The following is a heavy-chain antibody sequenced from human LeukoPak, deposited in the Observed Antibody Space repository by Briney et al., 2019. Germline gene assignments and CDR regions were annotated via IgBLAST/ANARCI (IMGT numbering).Heavy chain of an antibody. CDR2: ISSSSSYI. Sequence: GGSLRLSCAASGFTFSSYSMTWVRQAPGKGLEWVSSISSSSSYIYYADSVKGRFTISRDNSKNTLYLQMNSLRAEDTAVYYCAKDQVGPFAFDIWGQGTMVTVSS. J-gene: IGHJ3*02. V-gene: IGHV3-21*04. CDR1: GFTFSSYS. CDR3: AKDQVGPFAFDI.